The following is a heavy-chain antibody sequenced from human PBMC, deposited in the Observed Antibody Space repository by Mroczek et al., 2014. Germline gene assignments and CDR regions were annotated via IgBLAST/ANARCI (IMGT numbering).Heavy chain of an antibody. CDR1: GGSISSGDYY. CDR3: ARGVMGGYYGSGSYIDY. CDR2: IYYSGST. D-gene: IGHD3-10*01. J-gene: IGHJ4*02. Sequence: QVQLQESGPGLVKPSQTLSLTCTVSGGSISSGDYYWSWIRQPPGKGLEWIGYIYYSGSTYYNPSLKSRVTISVDTSKNQFSLKLSSVTAADTAVYYCARGVMGGYYGSGSYIDYWGQGTLVTVSS. V-gene: IGHV4-30-4*01.